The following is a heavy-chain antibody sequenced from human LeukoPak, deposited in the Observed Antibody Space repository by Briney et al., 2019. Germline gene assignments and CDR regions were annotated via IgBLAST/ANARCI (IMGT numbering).Heavy chain of an antibody. CDR2: IYHSGST. J-gene: IGHJ4*02. CDR3: ARGAYDSSGYYFFDY. Sequence: PSETLSLTCAVSGGSISSSNWWSWVRQPPGKGLEWIGEIYHSGSTNYNPSLKSRVTISVDKSKNQFSLKLSSVTAADTAVYYCARGAYDSSGYYFFDYWGQGTLVTVSS. V-gene: IGHV4-4*02. D-gene: IGHD3-22*01. CDR1: GGSISSSNW.